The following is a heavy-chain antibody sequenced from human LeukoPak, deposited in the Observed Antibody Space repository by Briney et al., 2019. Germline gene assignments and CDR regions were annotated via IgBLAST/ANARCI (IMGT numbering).Heavy chain of an antibody. Sequence: GGSLRLSCAASGFTFSTYIMNWVRQTPGKGLEWVSSIGTSTSYIYYADSVKGRFTISRDNAKNSLYLEMNSLRAEDTAVYYCARYSSGTSGYWGQGTLVTVSS. D-gene: IGHD6-19*01. J-gene: IGHJ4*02. CDR3: ARYSSGTSGY. CDR1: GFTFSTYI. CDR2: IGTSTSYI. V-gene: IGHV3-21*04.